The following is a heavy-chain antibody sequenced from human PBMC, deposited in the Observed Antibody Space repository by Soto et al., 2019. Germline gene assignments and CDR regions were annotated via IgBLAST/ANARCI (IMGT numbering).Heavy chain of an antibody. CDR3: ARGPQYYYDSSGYPNWFDP. V-gene: IGHV4-4*07. CDR1: GGSISSYY. CDR2: IYTSGST. Sequence: PSETLYITCTVSGGSISSYYWSWIRQPAGKGLEWIGRIYTSGSTDYNPSLKSRVTMSVDTSKNQFSPKLSSVTAADTAVYYCARGPQYYYDSSGYPNWFDPWCQGTRVTVSS. J-gene: IGHJ5*02. D-gene: IGHD3-22*01.